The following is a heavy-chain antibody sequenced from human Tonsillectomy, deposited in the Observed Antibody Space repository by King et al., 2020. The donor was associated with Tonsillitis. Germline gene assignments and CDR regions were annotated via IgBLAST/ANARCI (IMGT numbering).Heavy chain of an antibody. CDR2: IYWDDDK. V-gene: IGHV2-5*02. CDR1: GFSLSTSEVG. Sequence: TLKESGPTLVKPTQTLTLTCSFSGFSLSTSEVGVGWIRQPPGKALEWLALIYWDDDKRYSPSLKSRLTITKDTSKNQVVLTMTNMDPVGTATYYCAHRGPSRNVFDYWGQGTLVTVSS. J-gene: IGHJ4*02. CDR3: AHRGPSRNVFDY.